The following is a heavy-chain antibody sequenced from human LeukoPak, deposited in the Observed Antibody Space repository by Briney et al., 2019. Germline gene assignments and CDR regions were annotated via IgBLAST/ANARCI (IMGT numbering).Heavy chain of an antibody. CDR2: INSDGSST. D-gene: IGHD3-10*01. CDR3: ARDRGVSPDLDY. V-gene: IGHV3-74*01. J-gene: IGHJ4*02. CDR1: GFTFSSYW. Sequence: PGGSLRLSCAASGFTFSSYWMHWVRQVPGKGLVWVSRINSDGSSTSYADSVKGRFTISRDNAKNTLYLQMNSLRAEDTAVYYCARDRGVSPDLDYWGQGTLVTVSS.